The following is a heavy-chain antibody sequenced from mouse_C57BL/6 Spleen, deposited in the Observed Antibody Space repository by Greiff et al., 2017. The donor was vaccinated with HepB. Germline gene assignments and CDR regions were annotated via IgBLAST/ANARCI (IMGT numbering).Heavy chain of an antibody. CDR2: ILPGSGST. J-gene: IGHJ1*03. CDR1: GYTFTGYW. V-gene: IGHV1-9*01. CDR3: ARGDYGSLYWYFDV. D-gene: IGHD1-1*01. Sequence: VKVVESGAELVKPGASVKLSCKATGYTFTGYWIEWVKQRPGHGLEWIGEILPGSGSTNYNEKFKGKATLTADTSSNTAYMQLSSLTTEDSAIYYGARGDYGSLYWYFDVWGTGTTVTVSS.